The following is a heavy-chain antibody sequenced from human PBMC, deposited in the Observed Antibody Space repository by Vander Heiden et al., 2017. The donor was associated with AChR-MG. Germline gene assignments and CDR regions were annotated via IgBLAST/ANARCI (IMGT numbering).Heavy chain of an antibody. V-gene: IGHV3-23*01. Sequence: EVQLLESGGGLGQPGGSLRLSCAASGFTFRSYAMSGVRQGPGKGLEWVSTVTGSGGGTYYADSVKGRFTVSRDNSKNTLYLQVNSLRAEDTAVYYCAKDPGYSYDSSPGPAFDIWGQGTMVTVSS. CDR1: GFTFRSYA. D-gene: IGHD3-22*01. J-gene: IGHJ3*02. CDR2: VTGSGGGT. CDR3: AKDPGYSYDSSPGPAFDI.